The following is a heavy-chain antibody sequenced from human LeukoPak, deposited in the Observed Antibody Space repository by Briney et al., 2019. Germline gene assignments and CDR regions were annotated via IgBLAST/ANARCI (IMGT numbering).Heavy chain of an antibody. CDR3: ARTDYTSTWYAY. CDR1: GASISSDYYF. CDR2: IFYSGST. J-gene: IGHJ4*02. D-gene: IGHD6-13*01. Sequence: SETLSLTCTVSGASISSDYYFWGWIRQPPGQGLQWIGSIFYSGSTYYNPSLKSRVTVSVDTSKNQFSLRLSSVAAADTAVYYCARTDYTSTWYAYWGQGILVTVSS. V-gene: IGHV4-39*01.